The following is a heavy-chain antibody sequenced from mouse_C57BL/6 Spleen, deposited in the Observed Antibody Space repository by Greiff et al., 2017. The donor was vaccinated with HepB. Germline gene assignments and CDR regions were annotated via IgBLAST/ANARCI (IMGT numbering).Heavy chain of an antibody. Sequence: EVKLQESGGDLVKPGGSLKLSCAASGFTFSSYGMSWVRQTPDKRLEWVATISSGGSYTYYPDSVKGRFTISRDNAKNTLYLQMSSLKSEDTAMYYCARGEAGPRSFDYWGQGTTLTVSS. D-gene: IGHD3-3*01. CDR3: ARGEAGPRSFDY. CDR2: ISSGGSYT. J-gene: IGHJ2*01. V-gene: IGHV5-6*02. CDR1: GFTFSSYG.